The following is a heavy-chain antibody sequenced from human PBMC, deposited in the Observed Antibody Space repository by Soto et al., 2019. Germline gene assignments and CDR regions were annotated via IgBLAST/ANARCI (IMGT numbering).Heavy chain of an antibody. CDR2: IYHSGST. CDR3: ARLMGYYFDY. V-gene: IGHV4-30-2*01. D-gene: IGHD3-16*01. J-gene: IGHJ4*02. Sequence: TLSLTCAVSGGSISSGGYSWSWIRQPPGKGLEGIGYIYHSGSTYYNPSLKSRVTISVDRSKNQFSLKLSSVTAADTAVYYCARLMGYYFDYWGQGTLVTVSS. CDR1: GGSISSGGYS.